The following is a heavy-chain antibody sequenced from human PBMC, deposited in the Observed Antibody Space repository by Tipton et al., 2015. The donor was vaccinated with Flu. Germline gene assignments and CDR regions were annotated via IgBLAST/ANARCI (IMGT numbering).Heavy chain of an antibody. D-gene: IGHD5-12*01. CDR2: ISAYNGNT. V-gene: IGHV1-18*01. CDR3: ARDLGEIVATGFDY. Sequence: QLVQSGAEVKKPGASVKVSCKASGYTFTSYGISWERQAPGQGLEWMGWISAYNGNTNYAQKLQGRVNMTTDTSTSTAYMELRSLRSDDAAVYYCARDLGEIVATGFDYWGQGTLVTVSS. CDR1: GYTFTSYG. J-gene: IGHJ4*02.